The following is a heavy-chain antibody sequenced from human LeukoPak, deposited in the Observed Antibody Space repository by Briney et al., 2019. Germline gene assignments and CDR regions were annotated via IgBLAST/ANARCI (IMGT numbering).Heavy chain of an antibody. CDR2: ISSDGGNK. CDR1: GFPFTNYA. V-gene: IGHV3-30*03. CDR3: ARENSYGAPLDY. Sequence: GRSLRHSRAAAGFPFTNYAIHLVRQAPGKALDWVALISSDGGNKYYVDSVKGRFTISRDSSKNTVDLEMNSLRPEDTAVYFCARENSYGAPLDYWGQGTLVTVSS. D-gene: IGHD5-18*01. J-gene: IGHJ4*02.